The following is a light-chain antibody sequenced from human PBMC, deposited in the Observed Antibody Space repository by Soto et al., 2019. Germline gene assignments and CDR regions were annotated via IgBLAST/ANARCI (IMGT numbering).Light chain of an antibody. CDR2: DVC. CDR3: QHRNDWPFT. J-gene: IGKJ4*01. Sequence: EVVLTQSPATLSLSPGERATLSCRASQSVYSYLAWYQQKPGQPPRLLIPDVCNRATGIPARFSGSGYGTDFTLTISSLEPEDFAVYYCQHRNDWPFTFGGGTKVEIK. V-gene: IGKV3-11*01. CDR1: QSVYSY.